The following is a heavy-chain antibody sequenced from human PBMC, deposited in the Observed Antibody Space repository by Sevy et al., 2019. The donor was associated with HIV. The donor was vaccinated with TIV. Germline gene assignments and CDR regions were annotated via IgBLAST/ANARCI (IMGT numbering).Heavy chain of an antibody. CDR3: ARLVLLWFGELLSGWFDP. D-gene: IGHD3-10*01. J-gene: IGHJ5*02. V-gene: IGHV4-39*01. CDR2: IYYSGST. CDR1: GGSISSSSYY. Sequence: SETLSLTCTVSGGSISSSSYYWGWIRQPAGKRQEWIGSIYYSGSTYYNPSLKSRVTISVDTSKNQFSLKLSSVTAADTAVYYCARLVLLWFGELLSGWFDPWGQGTLVTVSS.